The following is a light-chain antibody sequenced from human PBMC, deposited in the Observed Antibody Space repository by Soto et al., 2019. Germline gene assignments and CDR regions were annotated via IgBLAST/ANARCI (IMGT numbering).Light chain of an antibody. CDR2: RNN. J-gene: IGLJ2*01. Sequence: QSVLSQPPSASGTPGQWVTISCSGSSSNIGSDYVYWYPQLPGTAPRLLIYRNNQRPSGVPDRFSGSKSGTSASLAISGLRSEDEADYYCAAWDDSLSGHVVFGEGTKLTVL. CDR1: SSNIGSDY. V-gene: IGLV1-47*01. CDR3: AAWDDSLSGHVV.